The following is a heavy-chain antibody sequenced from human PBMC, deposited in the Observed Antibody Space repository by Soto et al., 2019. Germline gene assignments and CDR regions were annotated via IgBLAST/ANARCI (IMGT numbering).Heavy chain of an antibody. CDR3: AKAVVGQLHPPDYYGIDV. V-gene: IGHV3-30*18. D-gene: IGHD6-6*01. CDR1: EFSYSNYG. Sequence: QVQLVQSGGGVVQPGRSLRLSCEASEFSYSNYGMHWVRQAPGKGLEWLAVISYDGSKTYYVDSVKGRFTISRDNSKNTLYLQMNSLRPEDTAVYYCAKAVVGQLHPPDYYGIDVWGQGTTVTVSS. CDR2: ISYDGSKT. J-gene: IGHJ6*02.